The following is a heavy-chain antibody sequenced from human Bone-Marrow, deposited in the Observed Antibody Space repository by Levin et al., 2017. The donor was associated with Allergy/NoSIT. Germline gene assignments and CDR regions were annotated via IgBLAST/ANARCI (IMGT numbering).Heavy chain of an antibody. CDR1: GFTFSKYD. CDR3: VRRVDS. J-gene: IGHJ4*02. CDR2: ISGSSGAI. V-gene: IGHV3-48*03. Sequence: LSLTCAASGFTFSKYDMNWVRQAPGKGLEWLSFISGSSGAIYYADSVKGRFTISRDNAKNSLFVQMNSLRAEDTAVYYCVRRVDSWGQGTLVTVSS.